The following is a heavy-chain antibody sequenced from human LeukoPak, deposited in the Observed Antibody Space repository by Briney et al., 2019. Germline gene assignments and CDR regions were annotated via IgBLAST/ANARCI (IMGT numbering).Heavy chain of an antibody. CDR3: ARDRYYDFWSGQGPFDI. J-gene: IGHJ3*02. CDR1: GFTFSSYG. CDR2: ITGSGSGTII. Sequence: GRSLRLSCAASGFTFSSYGMHWVRQAPGKGLEWISHITGSGSGTIIKYADSVKGRFTISRDDAKNSLFLQMNSLRADDTAIYYCARDRYYDFWSGQGPFDIWGQGTMVTVSS. D-gene: IGHD3-3*01. V-gene: IGHV3-48*04.